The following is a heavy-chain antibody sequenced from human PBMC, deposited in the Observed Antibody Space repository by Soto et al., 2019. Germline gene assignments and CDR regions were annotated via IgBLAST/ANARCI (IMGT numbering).Heavy chain of an antibody. D-gene: IGHD1-26*01. V-gene: IGHV4-39*01. Sequence: QLQLQESGPGLVKPSETLSLTCTVSGGSISSSSYYWGWIRQPPGKGLEWIGSIYYSGSTYYNPSRKSRVTISVDTSKSQFSLKLSSVTAAYTALYCCARRRWELLPHYDYYGRDVWGQGTTVTVSS. CDR2: IYYSGST. J-gene: IGHJ6*02. CDR1: GGSISSSSYY. CDR3: ARRRWELLPHYDYYGRDV.